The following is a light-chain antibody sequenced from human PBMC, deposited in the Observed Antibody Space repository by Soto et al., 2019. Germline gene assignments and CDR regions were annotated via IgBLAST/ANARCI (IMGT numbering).Light chain of an antibody. CDR2: GNS. CDR1: SSNIGAGYD. Sequence: QSVLTQPASVSGAPGQRVTISCTGSSSNIGAGYDVHWYQQLPGTAPKLLIYGNSNRPSGVPDRFSGSKSGTAASLALTGLQAEDEADYYCQSYDSSLSGYVFGTGTKVTVL. J-gene: IGLJ1*01. V-gene: IGLV1-40*01. CDR3: QSYDSSLSGYV.